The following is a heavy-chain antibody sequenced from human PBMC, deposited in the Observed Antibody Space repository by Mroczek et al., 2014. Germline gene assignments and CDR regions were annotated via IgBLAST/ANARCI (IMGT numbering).Heavy chain of an antibody. J-gene: IGHJ4*02. V-gene: IGHV4-30-4*01. D-gene: IGHD3-22*01. CDR3: ARQGTYVIVVVILLDY. Sequence: QVQLQQWGPGLVKPSQTLSLTCTVSGGSISSGDYYWSWIRQPPGKGLEWIGYIYYSGSTYYNPSLKSRVTVSVDTSKNQFSLKLSSVTAADTAVYYCARQGTYVIVVVILLDYVGQGTLVHRLL. CDR2: IYYSGST. CDR1: GGSISSGDYY.